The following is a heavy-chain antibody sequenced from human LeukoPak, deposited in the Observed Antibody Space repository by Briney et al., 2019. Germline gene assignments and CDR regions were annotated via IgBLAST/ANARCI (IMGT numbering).Heavy chain of an antibody. D-gene: IGHD3-22*01. J-gene: IGHJ4*02. CDR3: ARVENYDSSYYFDY. Sequence: SETLSLTCAVYGGSFSGYYWSWIRQPPGKGLEWIGEINHSGSTNYTPSLKSRVTISVDTSKNQFSLKLSSVTAADTAVYYCARVENYDSSYYFDYWGQGTLVTVPS. V-gene: IGHV4-34*01. CDR1: GGSFSGYY. CDR2: INHSGST.